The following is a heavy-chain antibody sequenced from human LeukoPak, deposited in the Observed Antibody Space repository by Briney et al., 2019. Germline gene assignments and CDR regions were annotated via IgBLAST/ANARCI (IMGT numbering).Heavy chain of an antibody. CDR1: GFTLRDAG. D-gene: IGHD3-16*01. CDR2: FQSRSAGGTT. CDR3: AADRGGGAFDI. Sequence: GGSLRLSCGASGFTLRDAGVSWVRQAPGKGREGVGRFQSRSAGGTTDYPAPVKGRFTVSRDDSQNTLSLQMNSLKPEDAAVYYCAADRGGGAFDIWGPGTLVTVSS. J-gene: IGHJ3*02. V-gene: IGHV3-15*01.